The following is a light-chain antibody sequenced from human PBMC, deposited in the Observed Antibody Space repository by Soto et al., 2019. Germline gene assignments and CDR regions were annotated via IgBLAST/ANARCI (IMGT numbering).Light chain of an antibody. J-gene: IGKJ1*01. CDR3: QQYNSYSRT. Sequence: DIQMTQSPSTLSASVGDRVTITCRASQSISTWLAWYQQKPGKAPKLLIFDASSLESGVPSRFSGSGSGTEFTLTISSLQPDDFATYYCQQYNSYSRTFGRGTTVEIK. CDR2: DAS. V-gene: IGKV1-5*01. CDR1: QSISTW.